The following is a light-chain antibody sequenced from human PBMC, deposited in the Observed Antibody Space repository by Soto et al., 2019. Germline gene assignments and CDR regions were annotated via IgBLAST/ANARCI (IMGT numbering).Light chain of an antibody. CDR3: QSYDSSLSWV. CDR1: SSNIGAGYD. J-gene: IGLJ1*01. V-gene: IGLV1-40*01. Sequence: QSVLTQPPSVSGAPGQRVTISCTGSSSNIGAGYDVHWYQQLPGTAPKLLIYGNSNRPSGVPDRFSGSKSGTSASLAITGLQAGAAADYHCQSYDSSLSWVFGTGTKLTVL. CDR2: GNS.